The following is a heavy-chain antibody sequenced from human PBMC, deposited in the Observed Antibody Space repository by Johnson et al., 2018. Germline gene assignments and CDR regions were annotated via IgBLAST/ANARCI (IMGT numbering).Heavy chain of an antibody. Sequence: VQLVQSGGGLVQPGGSLRLSCAASGFTFSSYWMSWVRQAPGKGLEWVANIKQDGSEKYDVDSVKGRFNISRDNAKNSLYLQMNSLRAEDTAVYYCARDQYQLLEKYYYGMDVWGQGTTVTVSS. V-gene: IGHV3-7*01. J-gene: IGHJ6*02. CDR3: ARDQYQLLEKYYYGMDV. D-gene: IGHD2-2*01. CDR1: GFTFSSYW. CDR2: IKQDGSEK.